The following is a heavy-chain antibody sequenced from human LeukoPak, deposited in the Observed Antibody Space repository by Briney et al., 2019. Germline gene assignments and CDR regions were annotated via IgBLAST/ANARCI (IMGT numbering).Heavy chain of an antibody. CDR1: GFTFSTYV. V-gene: IGHV3-33*01. D-gene: IGHD5-18*01. CDR3: ARDRGYTYGHPLDY. J-gene: IGHJ4*02. CDR2: IWHDGSNK. Sequence: PGRSLRLSCAASGFTFSTYVMHWVRQAPGKGLEWVALIWHDGSNKYYGDSAKDRFTISRDNSKNTLYLQMDSLRAEDTAVYYCARDRGYTYGHPLDYWGQGTLVTVSS.